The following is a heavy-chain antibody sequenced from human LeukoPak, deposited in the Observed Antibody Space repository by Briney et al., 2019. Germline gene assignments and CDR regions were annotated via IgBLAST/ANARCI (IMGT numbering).Heavy chain of an antibody. V-gene: IGHV4-39*07. CDR3: ARDRAYSSSWYAKGNYYYMDV. CDR1: GGSISSSSYY. Sequence: SETLSLTCTVSGGSISSSSYYWGWIRQPPGKGLEWIGSIYYSGSTYYNPSLKSPVTISVDTSKNQFSLKLSSVTAADTAVYYCARDRAYSSSWYAKGNYYYMDVWGKGTTVTVSS. CDR2: IYYSGST. J-gene: IGHJ6*03. D-gene: IGHD6-13*01.